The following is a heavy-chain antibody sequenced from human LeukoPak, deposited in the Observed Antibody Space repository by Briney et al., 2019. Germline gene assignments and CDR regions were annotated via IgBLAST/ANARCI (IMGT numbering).Heavy chain of an antibody. CDR2: IIPIFGTA. J-gene: IGHJ4*02. CDR3: ARAWLRDCSGGSCYYFDY. CDR1: GGTFSSYA. V-gene: IGHV1-69*06. D-gene: IGHD2-15*01. Sequence: GASVKVSCKASGGTFSSYAISWVRQAPGHGLEWMGGIIPIFGTANYAQKFQGRVTITADKSTSTAYMELSSLRSEDTAVYYCARAWLRDCSGGSCYYFDYWGQGTLVTVSS.